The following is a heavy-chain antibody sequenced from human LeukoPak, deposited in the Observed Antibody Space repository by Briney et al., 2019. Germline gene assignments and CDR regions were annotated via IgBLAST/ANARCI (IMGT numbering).Heavy chain of an antibody. J-gene: IGHJ4*02. CDR2: ISSSSSYI. D-gene: IGHD6-19*01. CDR3: AKDTLYSSGWYPDY. Sequence: PGGSLRLSCAASGFTFSSYSMNWVRQAPGKGLEWVSSISSSSSYIYYADSVKGRFTISRDNAKNSLYLQMNSLRAEDTAVYYCAKDTLYSSGWYPDYWGQGTLVTVSS. CDR1: GFTFSSYS. V-gene: IGHV3-21*04.